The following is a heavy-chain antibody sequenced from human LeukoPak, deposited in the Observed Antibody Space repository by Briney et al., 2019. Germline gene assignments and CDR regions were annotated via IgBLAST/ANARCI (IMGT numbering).Heavy chain of an antibody. CDR2: INHGGST. Sequence: SETLSLTCAVYGGSFSGYYWSWIRQPPGKGLEWIGEINHGGSTNYNPSLKSRVTISVDTSKNQFSLKLSSVTAADTAVYYCARGGRSSGWYFVFDYWGQGTLVTVSS. V-gene: IGHV4-34*01. CDR3: ARGGRSSGWYFVFDY. J-gene: IGHJ4*02. CDR1: GGSFSGYY. D-gene: IGHD6-19*01.